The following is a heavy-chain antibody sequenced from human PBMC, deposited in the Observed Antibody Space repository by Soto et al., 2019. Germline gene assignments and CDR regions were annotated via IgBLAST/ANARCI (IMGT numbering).Heavy chain of an antibody. V-gene: IGHV4-30-4*01. J-gene: IGHJ4*02. Sequence: QVQLQESGPGLVKASQTLSLTCTVSGASISGSDHYWSWSRQPPGKGLEWIGHLSYTGNSYNPYYNPALYSRPTMSLDTSKNQFSLNMPSVAAADTAVYFCARSGRSLLDYWGQGALVSVSS. CDR3: ARSGRSLLDY. D-gene: IGHD1-26*01. CDR2: LSYTGNSYNP. CDR1: GASISGSDHY.